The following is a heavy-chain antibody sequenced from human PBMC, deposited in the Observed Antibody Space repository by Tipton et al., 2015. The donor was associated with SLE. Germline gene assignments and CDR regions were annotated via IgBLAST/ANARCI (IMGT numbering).Heavy chain of an antibody. CDR1: GGSISSGSYY. CDR3: GVSGWYSSWFDP. D-gene: IGHD6-19*01. V-gene: IGHV4-61*09. Sequence: TLSLTCTVSGGSISSGSYYWSWIRQPAGKGLEWIGHIYTSGSTNYNPSLKSRVTISVDTSKNQFSLKLSSVTAADTAVYYCGVSGWYSSWFDPWGQGTLVTVSS. CDR2: IYTSGST. J-gene: IGHJ5*02.